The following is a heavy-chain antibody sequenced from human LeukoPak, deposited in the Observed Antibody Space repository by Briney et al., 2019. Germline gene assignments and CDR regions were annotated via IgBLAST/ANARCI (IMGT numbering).Heavy chain of an antibody. V-gene: IGHV1-2*02. CDR1: GYPFSDFY. CDR3: ARGGNDSNLYFPY. D-gene: IGHD3-22*01. Sequence: ASVKVSRKASGYPFSDFYVHWVRQAPGQGPEWMAWINPQSGATNYAQKFQGRVTMTRDMSIRTVYMELTSLGSDDTALYFCARGGNDSNLYFPYWGQGALVTVSS. CDR2: INPQSGAT. J-gene: IGHJ4*02.